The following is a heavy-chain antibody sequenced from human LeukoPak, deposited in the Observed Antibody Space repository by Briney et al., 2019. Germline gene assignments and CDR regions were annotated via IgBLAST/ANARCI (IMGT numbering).Heavy chain of an antibody. Sequence: ASVKVSCKASGGTFSSYAVSWVRQAPGQALEWMGWINPNSGGTNYAQKFQGRVTMTRDTSISTAYMELSRLRSDDTAVYYCARANHYYYYMDVWGKGTTVTVSS. J-gene: IGHJ6*03. CDR3: ARANHYYYYMDV. CDR2: INPNSGGT. CDR1: GGTFSSYA. V-gene: IGHV1-2*02.